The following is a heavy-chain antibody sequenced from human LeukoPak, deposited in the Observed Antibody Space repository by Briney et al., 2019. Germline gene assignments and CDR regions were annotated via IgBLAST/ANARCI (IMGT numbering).Heavy chain of an antibody. J-gene: IGHJ4*02. CDR2: IYYSGST. V-gene: IGHV4-61*01. CDR3: ARREVAGTKHFDY. CDR1: GGSVSSGSYY. D-gene: IGHD6-19*01. Sequence: PSETLSLTRTVSGGSVSSGSYYWSWIRQPPGKGLEWIGYIYYSGSTNYSPSLKSRVTISVDTSKNQFSLKLSSVTAADTAVYYCARREVAGTKHFDYWGQGTLVTVSS.